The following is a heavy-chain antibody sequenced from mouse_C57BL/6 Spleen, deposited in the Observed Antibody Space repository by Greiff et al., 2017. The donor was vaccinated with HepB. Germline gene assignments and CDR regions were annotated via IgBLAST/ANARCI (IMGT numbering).Heavy chain of an antibody. J-gene: IGHJ3*01. CDR3: ARSTRITEAWFAY. V-gene: IGHV1-55*01. D-gene: IGHD2-4*01. CDR1: GYTFTSYW. CDR2: IYPGSGST. Sequence: VQLQQPGAELVKPGASVKMSCKASGYTFTSYWITWVKQRPGQGLEWIGDIYPGSGSTNYNEKFKSKATLTVDTSSSTAYMQLSSLTSEDSAVYYCARSTRITEAWFAYWGQGTLVTVSA.